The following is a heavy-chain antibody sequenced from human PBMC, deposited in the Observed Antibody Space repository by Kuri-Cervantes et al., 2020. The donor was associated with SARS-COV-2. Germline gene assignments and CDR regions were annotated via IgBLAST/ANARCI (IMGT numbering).Heavy chain of an antibody. CDR2: ISSSRSTI. Sequence: GESLSLSCAASVFTFSSYSMNWVRQAPGKGRDWVSYISSSRSTIYYTDSVKGRFTISRDNAKNSLYLQMNSLRAEATALYHCARLSAPMVRGVLDYWGQGTLVTVSS. V-gene: IGHV3-48*01. CDR3: ARLSAPMVRGVLDY. D-gene: IGHD3-10*01. J-gene: IGHJ4*02. CDR1: VFTFSSYS.